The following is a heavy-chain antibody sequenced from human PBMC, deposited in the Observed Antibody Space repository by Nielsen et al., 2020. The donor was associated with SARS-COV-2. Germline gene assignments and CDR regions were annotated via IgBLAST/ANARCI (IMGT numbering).Heavy chain of an antibody. V-gene: IGHV4-39*01. J-gene: IGHJ2*01. Sequence: SETLSLTCTVSGGSISSSSYYWGWIRQPPGKGLEWIASIYYRGSTYYNPSLKSRVTISVDTSKNQFSLKLSSVTAADTAVYYCARHPRGYYDYVWGSYRLFWYFDLWGRGTLVTVSP. CDR3: ARHPRGYYDYVWGSYRLFWYFDL. CDR2: IYYRGST. CDR1: GGSISSSSYY. D-gene: IGHD3-16*02.